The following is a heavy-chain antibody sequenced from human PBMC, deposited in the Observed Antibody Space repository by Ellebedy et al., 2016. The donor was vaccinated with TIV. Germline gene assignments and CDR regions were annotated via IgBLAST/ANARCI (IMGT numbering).Heavy chain of an antibody. CDR3: ARDGVYASGWYSDY. V-gene: IGHV4-4*07. CDR1: GGSITSYY. CDR2: IYSTGSTGGT. Sequence: MPSETLSLTCSVSGGSITSYYWSWIRQPAGKGPEWIGRIYSTGSTGGTNYSPSLKSRISMSVDRSKNQFSLKLTSVTAADTAVYFCARDGVYASGWYSDYWGQGTQVTVSA. J-gene: IGHJ4*02. D-gene: IGHD6-19*01.